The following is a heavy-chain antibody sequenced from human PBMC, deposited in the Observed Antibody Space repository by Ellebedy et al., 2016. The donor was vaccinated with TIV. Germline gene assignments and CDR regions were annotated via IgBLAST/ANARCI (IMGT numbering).Heavy chain of an antibody. J-gene: IGHJ6*02. CDR2: IWYDGSNK. CDR3: AREPMVRGVIRRGYAMDV. V-gene: IGHV3-33*01. CDR1: GFTFSSYG. Sequence: GGSLRLSXAAFGFTFSSYGLHWVRQPPGKGLEWVAVIWYDGSNKYYADSVKGRFTISRDNSKNTLYLQMNSLRAEDTAVYYCAREPMVRGVIRRGYAMDVWGQGTTVTVSS. D-gene: IGHD3-10*01.